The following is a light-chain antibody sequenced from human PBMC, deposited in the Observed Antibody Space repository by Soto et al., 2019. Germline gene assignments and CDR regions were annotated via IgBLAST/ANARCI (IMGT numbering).Light chain of an antibody. J-gene: IGKJ3*01. CDR1: QSVSSD. V-gene: IGKV3-15*01. CDR2: GAS. CDR3: QQYHDWPPIT. Sequence: EIVMTQSPDTLSVSPGEGVTLSCRASQSVSSDLVWYQQKPGQSPRLLMYGASTRATDIPARFSGGGSGTEFTLTISSLQSEDVAIYYCQQYHDWPPITFGPGTKVEIK.